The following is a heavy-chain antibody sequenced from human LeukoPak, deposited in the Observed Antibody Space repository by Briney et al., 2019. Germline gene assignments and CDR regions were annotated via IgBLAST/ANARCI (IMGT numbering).Heavy chain of an antibody. CDR2: IYYSGST. J-gene: IGHJ4*02. D-gene: IGHD1-26*01. V-gene: IGHV4-30-4*08. CDR1: GGSFSGYY. Sequence: PSETLSLTCAVYGGSFSGYYWSWIRQPPGKGLEWIGYIYYSGSTYYNPSLKSRVTISVDTSKNQFSLKLSSVTAADTAVYYCASVVGATAEYYFDYWGQGTLVTVSS. CDR3: ASVVGATAEYYFDY.